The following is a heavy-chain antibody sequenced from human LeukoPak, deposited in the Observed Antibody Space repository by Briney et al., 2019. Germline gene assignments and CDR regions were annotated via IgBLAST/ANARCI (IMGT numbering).Heavy chain of an antibody. D-gene: IGHD6-13*01. J-gene: IGHJ4*02. V-gene: IGHV3-7*01. CDR2: IKQDGSEK. CDR3: ARNFYSISWYEIAY. CDR1: GFTFSSYW. Sequence: GGSLRLSCAASGFTFSSYWMSWVRQAPGKGLEWVANIKQDGSEKYYVDSVKGRFTISRDNAKNSLYLQMNSLRAEDTAVYYCARNFYSISWYEIAYWGQRTLVTVSS.